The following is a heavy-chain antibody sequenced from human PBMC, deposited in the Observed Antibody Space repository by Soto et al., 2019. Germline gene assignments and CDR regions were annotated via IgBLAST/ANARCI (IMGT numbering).Heavy chain of an antibody. CDR1: GGSLSRYF. CDR3: ARGRGGTYDAFDI. V-gene: IGHV4-59*01. CDR2: IFYSGTT. J-gene: IGHJ3*02. Sequence: QVQLRESGPGLVKPSRTLSLTCTVSGGSLSRYFWSWIRQPPGKGLEWIGYIFYSGTTNYNPSLKSRVTILLDTSKNQFSLNLVSVTAADTAFYYCARGRGGTYDAFDIWGQGTLVSVSS. D-gene: IGHD1-26*01.